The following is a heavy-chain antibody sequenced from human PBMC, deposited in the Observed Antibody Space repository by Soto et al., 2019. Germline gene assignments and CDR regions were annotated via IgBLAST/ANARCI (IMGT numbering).Heavy chain of an antibody. Sequence: EVQLVESGGGLVKPGGSLRLSCAASGFTFSSYSMNWVRQAPGKGLEWVSSISSSSSHIYYADSVKGRFTISRDNAKNSLYLQMNSLRAEDTAVYYCARDGLLARDDYWGQGTLVTVSS. D-gene: IGHD3-3*02. V-gene: IGHV3-21*01. CDR1: GFTFSSYS. CDR3: ARDGLLARDDY. CDR2: ISSSSSHI. J-gene: IGHJ4*02.